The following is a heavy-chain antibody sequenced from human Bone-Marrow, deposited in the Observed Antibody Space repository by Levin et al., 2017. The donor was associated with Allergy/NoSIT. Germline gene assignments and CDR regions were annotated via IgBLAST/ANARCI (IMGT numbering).Heavy chain of an antibody. CDR2: ISYDGSNK. J-gene: IGHJ6*02. CDR3: ARDHYDFWSGYFTSYGMDV. Sequence: GGSLRLSCAASGFTFSSYAMHWVRQAPGKGLEWVAVISYDGSNKYYADSVKGRFTISRDNSKNTLYLQMNSLRAEDTAVYYCARDHYDFWSGYFTSYGMDVWGQGTTVTVSS. V-gene: IGHV3-30*04. CDR1: GFTFSSYA. D-gene: IGHD3-3*01.